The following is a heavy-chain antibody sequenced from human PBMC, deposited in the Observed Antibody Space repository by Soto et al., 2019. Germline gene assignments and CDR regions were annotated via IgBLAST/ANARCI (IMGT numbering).Heavy chain of an antibody. V-gene: IGHV3-23*01. CDR3: ATAKNGYNWENRRPCDY. D-gene: IGHD1-20*01. Sequence: WGSLRLSCEASGFTLRHYAMTWVRQAPGKGLEWVSLISANDVGTYYAETVKTRFTIYTDQSRNTVYLQMDSLPAADTAIYYLATAKNGYNWENRRPCDYSGQGTLVTVCS. J-gene: IGHJ4*02. CDR2: ISANDVGT. CDR1: GFTLRHYA.